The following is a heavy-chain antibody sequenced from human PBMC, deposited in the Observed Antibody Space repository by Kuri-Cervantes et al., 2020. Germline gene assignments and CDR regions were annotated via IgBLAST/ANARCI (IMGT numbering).Heavy chain of an antibody. CDR1: GFTFSSYS. Sequence: GGSLRLSCAASGFTFSSYSMNWVRQAPGKGLEWVSYISSSSSTIYYADSVKGRFTISRDNAENSLYLQMNSLRAEDTAVYYCARDGLDSPMIVVVTTFDYWGQGTLVTVSS. V-gene: IGHV3-48*04. J-gene: IGHJ4*02. D-gene: IGHD3-22*01. CDR3: ARDGLDSPMIVVVTTFDY. CDR2: ISSSSSTI.